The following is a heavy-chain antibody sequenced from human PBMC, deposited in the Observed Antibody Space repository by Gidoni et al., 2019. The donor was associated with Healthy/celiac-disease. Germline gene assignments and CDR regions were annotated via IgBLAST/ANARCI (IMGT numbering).Heavy chain of an antibody. D-gene: IGHD3-10*01. V-gene: IGHV1-2*02. CDR2: INPNSGGT. J-gene: IGHJ6*02. Sequence: QVQLVQSGAEVKKPGASVKVSCKASGYTFTGYYMHWVRQAPGQGLEWMGWINPNSGGTNYAQKFQGRVTMTRDTSISTAYMELSRLRSDDTAVYYCARDPPVGWAHYYGMDVWGQGTTVTVSS. CDR3: ARDPPVGWAHYYGMDV. CDR1: GYTFTGYY.